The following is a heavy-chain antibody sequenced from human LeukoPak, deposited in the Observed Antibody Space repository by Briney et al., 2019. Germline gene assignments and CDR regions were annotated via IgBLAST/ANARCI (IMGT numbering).Heavy chain of an antibody. D-gene: IGHD2-2*01. Sequence: ASVKVSCKASGYTFTSYDINWVRQASGQGLEWMGWMSPKSANTGYAQKFRGRVTITRDTSISTAYMELSSLTSEDTAVYYCARTPTRGLIDYWGQGTLVTVSS. V-gene: IGHV1-8*03. CDR1: GYTFTSYD. CDR3: ARTPTRGLIDY. CDR2: MSPKSANT. J-gene: IGHJ4*02.